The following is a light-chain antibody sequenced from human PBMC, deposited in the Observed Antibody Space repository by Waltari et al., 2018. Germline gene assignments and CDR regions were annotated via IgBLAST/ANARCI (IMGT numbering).Light chain of an antibody. J-gene: IGLJ2*01. V-gene: IGLV1-47*01. CDR2: RNY. CDR1: SSNIGSNY. Sequence: QSVLTKPPSASGTPGQRVTISCSGSSSNIGSNYVYWYQQLPGTATKFLIYRNYKRPSRLPDPFSVSKSGTSASLAISVLRSEDEAYYYCATWDDSLSGVVFGGGTKLTVL. CDR3: ATWDDSLSGVV.